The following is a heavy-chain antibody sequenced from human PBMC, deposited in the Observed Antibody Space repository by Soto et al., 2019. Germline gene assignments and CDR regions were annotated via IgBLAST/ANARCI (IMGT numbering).Heavy chain of an antibody. J-gene: IGHJ6*03. CDR3: AKGHSGYAVPPRDYYYYMDV. V-gene: IGHV3-9*01. CDR1: GFTFDDYA. Sequence: PGGSLRLSCAASGFTFDDYAMHWVRQAPGKGLEWVSGISWNSGSIGYADSVKGRFTISRDNAKNSLYLQMNSLRAEDTALYYCAKGHSGYAVPPRDYYYYMDVWGKGTTVTVSS. D-gene: IGHD5-12*01. CDR2: ISWNSGSI.